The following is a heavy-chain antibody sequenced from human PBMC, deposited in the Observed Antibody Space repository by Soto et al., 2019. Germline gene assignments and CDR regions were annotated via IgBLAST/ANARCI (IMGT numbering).Heavy chain of an antibody. CDR3: ASKFGELLADAFDI. J-gene: IGHJ3*02. CDR1: GGSFSGYY. V-gene: IGHV4-34*01. CDR2: INHSGST. Sequence: SETLSPTCAVYGGSFSGYYWSWIRQPPGKGLEWVGEINHSGSTNYNPSLKSRVTISVDTSKNQFSLKLSSVTAADTGVYYCASKFGELLADAFDIWGQGTVVTVSS. D-gene: IGHD3-10*01.